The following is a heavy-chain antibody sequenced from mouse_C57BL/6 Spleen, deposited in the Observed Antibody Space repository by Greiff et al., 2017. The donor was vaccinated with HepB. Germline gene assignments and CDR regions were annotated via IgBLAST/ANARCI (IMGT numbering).Heavy chain of an antibody. CDR1: GFTFSSYA. Sequence: VQLKESGGGLVKPGGSLKLSCAASGFTFSSYAMSWVRQTPEKRLEWVATISDGGSYTYYPDNVKGRFTISRDNAKNNLYLQMSHLKSEDTAMYYCARDDRWYFDVWGTGTTVTVSS. J-gene: IGHJ1*03. V-gene: IGHV5-4*01. CDR3: ARDDRWYFDV. CDR2: ISDGGSYT.